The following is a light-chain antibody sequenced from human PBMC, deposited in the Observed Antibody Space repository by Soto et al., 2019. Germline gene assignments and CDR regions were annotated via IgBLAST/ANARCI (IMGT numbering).Light chain of an antibody. J-gene: IGLJ2*01. CDR1: SSDVGGYNY. CDR3: CSYAGSFTLL. V-gene: IGLV2-11*01. CDR2: DVS. Sequence: QSALTQPRSVSGSPGQSVTITCTGTSSDVGGYNYVSWYQHHPGKAPKFMIYDVSKRPSGVPDRFSGSKSGNTASLTISGLQAEDEADYYCCSYAGSFTLLFGGGTKVTVL.